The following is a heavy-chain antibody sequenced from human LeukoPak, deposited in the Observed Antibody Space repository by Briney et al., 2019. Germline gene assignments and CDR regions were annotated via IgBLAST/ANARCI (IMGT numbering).Heavy chain of an antibody. CDR1: GYTFTGYY. CDR3: ARDTAWYFSWFDP. Sequence: GASVKVSCKASGYTFTGYYMHWVRQAPGQGLEWMGWINPNSGGTNYAQKFQGRVTVTRDTSISTAYMELSRLRSDDTAVYYCARDTAWYFSWFDPWGQGTLVTVSS. CDR2: INPNSGGT. V-gene: IGHV1-2*02. D-gene: IGHD2/OR15-2a*01. J-gene: IGHJ5*02.